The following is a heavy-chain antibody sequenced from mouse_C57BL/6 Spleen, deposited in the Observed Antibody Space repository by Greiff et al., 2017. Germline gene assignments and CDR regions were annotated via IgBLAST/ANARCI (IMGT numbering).Heavy chain of an antibody. J-gene: IGHJ2*01. CDR1: GYTFTDHT. CDR2: IYPRDGST. V-gene: IGHV1-78*01. D-gene: IGHD1-1*01. CDR3: TREPLLQRYYFDY. Sequence: QVQLQQSDAELVKPGASVKISCKVSGYTFTDHTIHWMKQRPEQGLEWIGYIYPRDGSTKYNEKFKGKATLTADKSSSTAYMQLNSLTSEDSAVXFCTREPLLQRYYFDYWGQGTTLTVSS.